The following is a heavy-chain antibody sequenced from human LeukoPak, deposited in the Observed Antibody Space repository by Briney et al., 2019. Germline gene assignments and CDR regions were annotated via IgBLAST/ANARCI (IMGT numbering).Heavy chain of an antibody. V-gene: IGHV1-46*01. CDR3: ARGGYYDSSGYYYLNERATTTMGRSLFDY. D-gene: IGHD3-22*01. CDR1: GYTFTSYY. Sequence: GASVKVSCKASGYTFTSYYMHWVRQAPGQGLEWMGIINPSGGSTSYAQKFQGRVTITRNTSISTAYMELSSLRSEDTAVYYCARGGYYDSSGYYYLNERATTTMGRSLFDYWGQGTLVTVSS. J-gene: IGHJ4*02. CDR2: INPSGGST.